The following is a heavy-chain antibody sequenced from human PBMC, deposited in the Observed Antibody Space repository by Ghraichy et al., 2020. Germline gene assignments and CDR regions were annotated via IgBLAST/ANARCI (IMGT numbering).Heavy chain of an antibody. CDR1: GGSISSGSYY. J-gene: IGHJ4*02. Sequence: SETLSLTCTVSGGSISSGSYYWSWIRQPAGKGLEWIGRIYTSGSTNYNPSLKSRVTISVDTSKNQFSLKLSSVTAADTAVYYCARGRCSSTSCQVGSNFDYWGQGTLVTVSS. D-gene: IGHD2-2*01. V-gene: IGHV4-61*02. CDR2: IYTSGST. CDR3: ARGRCSSTSCQVGSNFDY.